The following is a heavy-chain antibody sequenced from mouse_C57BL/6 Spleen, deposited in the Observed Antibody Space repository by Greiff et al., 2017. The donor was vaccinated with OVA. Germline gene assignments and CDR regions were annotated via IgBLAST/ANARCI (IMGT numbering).Heavy chain of an antibody. CDR3: ARLPFNYSNYLRYFDV. J-gene: IGHJ1*03. D-gene: IGHD2-5*01. V-gene: IGHV1-9*01. CDR2: ILPGSGSP. Sequence: QVQLQQSGAELMKPGASVKLSCKATGYTFTGYWIEWVKQRPGHGLEWIGEILPGSGSPNYNEKFKGKATFTADTSSNPAYMQLSSLTTEDSAIYYCARLPFNYSNYLRYFDVWGTGTTVTVSS. CDR1: GYTFTGYW.